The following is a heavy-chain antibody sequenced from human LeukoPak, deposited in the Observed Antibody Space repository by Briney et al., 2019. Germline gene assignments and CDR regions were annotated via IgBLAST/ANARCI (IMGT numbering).Heavy chain of an antibody. CDR1: GGSISSSSYY. J-gene: IGHJ5*02. CDR3: ARRAPGDFWSGQPSPNWFDP. Sequence: SETLSLTCTVSGGSISSSSYYWGWIRQPPGKGLEWIGSIYYSGSTYYNPSLKSRVTISVDTSKNQFSLKLSSVTAADTAVYYCARRAPGDFWSGQPSPNWFDPWGQGTLVTVSS. D-gene: IGHD3-3*01. CDR2: IYYSGST. V-gene: IGHV4-39*07.